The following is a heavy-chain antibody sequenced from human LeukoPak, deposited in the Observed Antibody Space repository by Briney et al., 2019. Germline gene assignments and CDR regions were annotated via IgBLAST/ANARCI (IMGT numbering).Heavy chain of an antibody. CDR2: ISYDGSNK. D-gene: IGHD3-22*01. J-gene: IGHJ4*02. Sequence: QTGGSLRLSCAASGFTFSSYAMHWVRQAPGKGLEWVAVISYDGSNKYYADSVKGRFTISRDNSKNTLYLQMNSLRAEDTAVYYCARVRYYDSSGIDDHWGQGTLVTVSS. CDR1: GFTFSSYA. CDR3: ARVRYYDSSGIDDH. V-gene: IGHV3-30*04.